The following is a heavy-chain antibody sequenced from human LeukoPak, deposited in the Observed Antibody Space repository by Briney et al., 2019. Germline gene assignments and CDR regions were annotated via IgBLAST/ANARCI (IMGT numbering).Heavy chain of an antibody. CDR2: ISGSGGST. V-gene: IGHV3-23*01. Sequence: QAGGSLRLSCAASGFTFSSYAMSWVRQAPGKGLEWVSAISGSGGSTYYADSVKGRFTISRDNSKNTLYLQMNSLRAKDTAVYYCAKLALSDYYDSSGYYYGDYWGQGTLVTVSS. CDR1: GFTFSSYA. D-gene: IGHD3-22*01. CDR3: AKLALSDYYDSSGYYYGDY. J-gene: IGHJ4*02.